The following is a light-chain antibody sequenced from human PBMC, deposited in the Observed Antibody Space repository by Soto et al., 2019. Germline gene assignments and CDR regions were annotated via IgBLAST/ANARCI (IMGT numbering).Light chain of an antibody. CDR1: SSDVGGYNY. V-gene: IGLV2-14*01. J-gene: IGLJ1*01. Sequence: QSVLTQPASVSGSPGQSITISCTGTSSDVGGYNYVSWYQQHPGEAPKLMIYDVSNRPSGVSNRFSGSKSGNTASLTISGLQAEDEADYYCSSYTSSSTSFGTGTKVTVL. CDR2: DVS. CDR3: SSYTSSSTS.